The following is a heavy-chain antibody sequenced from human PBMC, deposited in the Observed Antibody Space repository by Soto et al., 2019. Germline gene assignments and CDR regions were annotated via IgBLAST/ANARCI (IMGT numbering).Heavy chain of an antibody. CDR3: ARASTGGWLDYYYYGMDV. V-gene: IGHV1-18*04. CDR2: ISAYNGNT. Sequence: ASVKVSCKASGYTFTSYGISWVRQAPGQGLEWMGWISAYNGNTNYAQKLQGRVTMTTDTSTSTAYMELRSLRSDDTAVYYCARASTGGWLDYYYYGMDVWGQGTTVTVSS. D-gene: IGHD6-19*01. CDR1: GYTFTSYG. J-gene: IGHJ6*02.